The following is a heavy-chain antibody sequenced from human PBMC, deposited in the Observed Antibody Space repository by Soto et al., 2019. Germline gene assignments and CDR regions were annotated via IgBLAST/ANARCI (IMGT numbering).Heavy chain of an antibody. CDR2: IIPIFGTA. CDR1: GGTFSSYA. D-gene: IGHD4-17*01. J-gene: IGHJ6*02. Sequence: SVKVSCKASGGTFSSYAISWVRQAPGQGLEWMGGIIPIFGTANYAQKFQGRVTITADESTSTAYMELSSLRSEDTAVYYCAREGDDYGGNSYYYYGMDVWGQGTTVTVSS. CDR3: AREGDDYGGNSYYYYGMDV. V-gene: IGHV1-69*13.